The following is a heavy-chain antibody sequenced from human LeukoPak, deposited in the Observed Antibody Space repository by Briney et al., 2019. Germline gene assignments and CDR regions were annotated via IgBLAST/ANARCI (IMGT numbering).Heavy chain of an antibody. Sequence: SVKVSCKASGGTFSSYAISWVRQAPGQGLEWMGGIIPIFGTANYAQKFQGRVTITTDESTSTAYMELSSLRSEDTAVYYCASYRHSSIAAQAVDYWGQGTLVTVSS. CDR2: IIPIFGTA. J-gene: IGHJ4*02. CDR1: GGTFSSYA. V-gene: IGHV1-69*05. CDR3: ASYRHSSIAAQAVDY. D-gene: IGHD6-6*01.